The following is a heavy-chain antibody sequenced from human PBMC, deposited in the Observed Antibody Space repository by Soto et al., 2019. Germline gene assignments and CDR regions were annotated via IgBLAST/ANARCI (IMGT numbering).Heavy chain of an antibody. V-gene: IGHV4-59*08. CDR2: IYYSGST. Sequence: QVQLQESGPGLVKPSETLSLTCTVSGGSISSYYWSWIRQPPGKGLEWIGYIYYSGSTNYNPSLKRRVTISVDTSKNQFSLKLSSVTAADTAVYYCARHTVTTYYYYGMDVWGQGTTVTVSS. CDR3: ARHTVTTYYYYGMDV. J-gene: IGHJ6*02. D-gene: IGHD4-17*01. CDR1: GGSISSYY.